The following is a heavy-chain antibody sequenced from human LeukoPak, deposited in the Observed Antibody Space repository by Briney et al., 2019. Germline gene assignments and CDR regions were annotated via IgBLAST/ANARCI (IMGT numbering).Heavy chain of an antibody. CDR1: GFTFSSYS. V-gene: IGHV3-21*01. Sequence: PGGSLRLSCAASGFTFSSYSMNWVRQAPGKGLEWVSSISSSSSYIYYADSVEGRFTISRDNAKNSLYLQMNSLRAEDTAVYYCARDPGPAGRYYYYYGMDVWGQGTTVTVSS. J-gene: IGHJ6*02. CDR2: ISSSSSYI. CDR3: ARDPGPAGRYYYYYGMDV.